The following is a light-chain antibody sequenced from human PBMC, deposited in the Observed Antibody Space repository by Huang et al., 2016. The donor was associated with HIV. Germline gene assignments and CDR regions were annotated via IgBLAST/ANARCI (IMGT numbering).Light chain of an antibody. CDR1: QSVRSY. Sequence: EIVLTQSPATLSLSPGERATLSCRASQSVRSYLAWYQQKPVQAPRLLIYDASTRATGIPARFSGSGSGTDVTLTISNLQSEDFAVYYCQQRRAWPLTFGGGTKVEI. J-gene: IGKJ4*01. CDR3: QQRRAWPLT. CDR2: DAS. V-gene: IGKV3-11*01.